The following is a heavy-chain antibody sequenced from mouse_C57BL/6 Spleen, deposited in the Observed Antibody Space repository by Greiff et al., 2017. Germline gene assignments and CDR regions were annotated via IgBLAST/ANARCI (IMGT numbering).Heavy chain of an antibody. V-gene: IGHV5-6*02. CDR3: ARLNYSPLDYFDY. J-gene: IGHJ2*01. CDR1: GFTFSSYG. Sequence: EVMLVESGGDLVKPGGSLKLSCAASGFTFSSYGMSWVRQTPDKRLAWVATISSGGSYTYYPDSVKGRFTISRANAKNTLYLQMSSLKSEDTAMYYCARLNYSPLDYFDYWGQGTTLTVSS. D-gene: IGHD2-12*01. CDR2: ISSGGSYT.